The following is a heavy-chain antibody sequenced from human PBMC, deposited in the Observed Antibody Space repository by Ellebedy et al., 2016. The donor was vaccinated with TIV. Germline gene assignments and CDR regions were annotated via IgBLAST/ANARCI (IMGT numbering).Heavy chain of an antibody. Sequence: SETLSLXXTVSGGSISSSSYYWGWIRQPPGKGLEWIGSIYYSGSTYYNPSLKSRVTISVDTSKNQFSLKLSSVTAADTAVYYCARGIAARGPCDYWGQGTLVTVSS. V-gene: IGHV4-39*01. D-gene: IGHD6-6*01. CDR3: ARGIAARGPCDY. CDR2: IYYSGST. CDR1: GGSISSSSYY. J-gene: IGHJ4*02.